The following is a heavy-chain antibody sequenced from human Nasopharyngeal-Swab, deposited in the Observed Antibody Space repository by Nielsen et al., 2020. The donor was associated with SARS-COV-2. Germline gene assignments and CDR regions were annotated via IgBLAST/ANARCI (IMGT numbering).Heavy chain of an antibody. CDR1: GYTLTELS. V-gene: IGHV1-24*01. D-gene: IGHD2-2*01. Sequence: ASVKVSCKVSGYTLTELSMHWVRQAPGKGLEWVGGFDPEDGETIYAQKLQGRVTMTTDTSTSTAYMELRSLRSDDTAVYYCARGIVVVPAAMGGFHYYYGMDVWGQGTTVTVSS. J-gene: IGHJ6*02. CDR2: FDPEDGET. CDR3: ARGIVVVPAAMGGFHYYYGMDV.